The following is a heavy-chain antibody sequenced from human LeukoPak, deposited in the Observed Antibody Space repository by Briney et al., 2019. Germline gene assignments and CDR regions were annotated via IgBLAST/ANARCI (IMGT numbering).Heavy chain of an antibody. J-gene: IGHJ4*02. Sequence: PGGSLRLSCAAPGITFSSYAMSWVRQAPGKGLEWVSAISGSGGSTYYADSVKGRFTISRDNAKNTLYLQMNSLRAEDTAVYYCARDLVYGSGSLDYWGQGTLVTVSS. CDR3: ARDLVYGSGSLDY. V-gene: IGHV3-23*01. CDR2: ISGSGGST. D-gene: IGHD3-10*01. CDR1: GITFSSYA.